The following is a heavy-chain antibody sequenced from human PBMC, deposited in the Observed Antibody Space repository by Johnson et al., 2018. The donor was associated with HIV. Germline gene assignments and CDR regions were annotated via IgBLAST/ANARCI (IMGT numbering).Heavy chain of an antibody. CDR1: GFTVSSNY. J-gene: IGHJ3*02. D-gene: IGHD3-16*01. Sequence: VQLVESGGGLVQPGGSLRLSCAASGFTVSSNYMSWVRQAPGKGLEWVSYIYDGGTPYYEDVVKGRFTISRDNSKNTLYLQMNSLSAEDTALYYCARGGSDAFDIWGQGTMVTVSS. V-gene: IGHV3-66*02. CDR3: ARGGSDAFDI. CDR2: IYDGGTP.